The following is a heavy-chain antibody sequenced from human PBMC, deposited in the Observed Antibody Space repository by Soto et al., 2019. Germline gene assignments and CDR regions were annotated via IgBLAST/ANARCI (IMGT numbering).Heavy chain of an antibody. D-gene: IGHD6-13*01. CDR3: ARCIAAAGPIDY. J-gene: IGHJ4*02. CDR2: VYYSGST. V-gene: IGHV4-59*12. CDR1: GGSIRSYY. Sequence: PSETLSLTCTVSGGSIRSYYWSWIRQPPGKGLEWIGYVYYSGSTKYNPSLKSRVTISVDKSKNQFSLKLSSVTAADTAVYYCARCIAAAGPIDYWGQGTLVTVSS.